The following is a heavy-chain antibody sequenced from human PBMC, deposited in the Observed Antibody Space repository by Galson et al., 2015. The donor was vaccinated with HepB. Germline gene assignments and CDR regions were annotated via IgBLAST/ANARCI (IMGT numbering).Heavy chain of an antibody. D-gene: IGHD2-2*01. CDR1: GYTFTGYY. CDR3: ARDDSGCSSTSCLGEAIDY. CDR2: INPNSGGT. J-gene: IGHJ4*02. Sequence: SVKVSCKASGYTFTGYYMHWVRQAPGQGLEWMGWINPNSGGTNYAQKFQGRVTMTRDTSISTAYMELSRLRSDDTAVYYCARDDSGCSSTSCLGEAIDYWGQGTLVTVSS. V-gene: IGHV1-2*02.